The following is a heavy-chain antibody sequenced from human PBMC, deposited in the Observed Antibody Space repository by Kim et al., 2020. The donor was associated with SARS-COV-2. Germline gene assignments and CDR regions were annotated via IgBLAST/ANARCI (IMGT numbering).Heavy chain of an antibody. D-gene: IGHD1-1*01. J-gene: IGHJ6*02. Sequence: PAPKGRFTISVDTSKNQFSLKLSSGAAADTAVYYCARQPKAGVPPFGMDVWGQGTTVTVSS. CDR3: ARQPKAGVPPFGMDV. V-gene: IGHV4-39*01.